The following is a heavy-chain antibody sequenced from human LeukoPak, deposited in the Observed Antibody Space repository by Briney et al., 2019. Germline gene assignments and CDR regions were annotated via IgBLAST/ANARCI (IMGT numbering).Heavy chain of an antibody. CDR3: ATRPARGSGPYYPYFDY. CDR1: GGSISGSY. CDR2: IYYSGNT. D-gene: IGHD3-22*01. V-gene: IGHV4-59*12. J-gene: IGHJ4*02. Sequence: PSETLSLTCTVSGGSISGSYWSWIRQPPGKGLEWIGYIYYSGNTNYNPSLESRVTISVDTSKTQFSLKLTSVTAADTAVYYCATRPARGSGPYYPYFDYWGQGALVTVSS.